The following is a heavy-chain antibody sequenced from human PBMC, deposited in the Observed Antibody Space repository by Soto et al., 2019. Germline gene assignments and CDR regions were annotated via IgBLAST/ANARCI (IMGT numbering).Heavy chain of an antibody. J-gene: IGHJ4*02. CDR1: GYSFTGYS. D-gene: IGHD3-10*01. CDR2: INPKSGGT. V-gene: IGHV1-2*02. Sequence: ASVKVSCKTSGYSFTGYSVHWVRQAPGHGPEWMGWINPKSGGTKYAQNFEGRVTVTRDTSLSTVYMELDRLRSDDTAVYYCARGQDMGTYSRVLAYWGQGTLVTVSS. CDR3: ARGQDMGTYSRVLAY.